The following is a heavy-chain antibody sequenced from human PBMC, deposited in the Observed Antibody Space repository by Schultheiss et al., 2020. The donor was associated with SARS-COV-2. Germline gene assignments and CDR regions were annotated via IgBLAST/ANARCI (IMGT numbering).Heavy chain of an antibody. CDR3: ARDGDFWSGYSGRGYYYYYYGMDV. CDR1: GGSFSGYY. V-gene: IGHV4-34*01. D-gene: IGHD3-3*01. Sequence: SETLSLTCAVYGGSFSGYYWSWIRQPPGKGLEWIGEINHSGSTNYNPSLKSRVTISVDTSKNQFSLKLSSVTAADTAVYYCARDGDFWSGYSGRGYYYYYYGMDVWGQGTTVTVSS. CDR2: INHSGST. J-gene: IGHJ6*02.